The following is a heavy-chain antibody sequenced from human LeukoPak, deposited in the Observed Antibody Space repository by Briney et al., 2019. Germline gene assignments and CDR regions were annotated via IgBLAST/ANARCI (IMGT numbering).Heavy chain of an antibody. CDR2: ISNKANRYTT. J-gene: IGHJ4*02. CDR1: GFTFSDHH. D-gene: IGHD7-27*01. CDR3: ARSPLGIAPFDY. Sequence: GGSLRLSCAAPGFTFSDHHMAWVRQAPGEGLEWVARISNKANRYTTEHAASAKGRFTISRDDSENSRYLQMDSLKTEDTAVYYCARSPLGIAPFDYWGQGTLVTVSS. V-gene: IGHV3-72*01.